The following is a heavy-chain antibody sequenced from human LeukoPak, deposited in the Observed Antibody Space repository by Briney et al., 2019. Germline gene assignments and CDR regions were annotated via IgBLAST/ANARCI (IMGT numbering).Heavy chain of an antibody. CDR3: AREYTLYRSGWFLDY. CDR2: IYYSGST. CDR1: GGSLSSSTYY. Sequence: SETLSLTCTVSGGSLSSSTYYWGWVRQPPGKGLEWIGSIYYSGSTYYNPSLKSRVTISLNTSKNQFSLKLRSVTAADTAVYYCAREYTLYRSGWFLDYWGQGTVVTVSS. D-gene: IGHD6-19*01. J-gene: IGHJ4*02. V-gene: IGHV4-39*07.